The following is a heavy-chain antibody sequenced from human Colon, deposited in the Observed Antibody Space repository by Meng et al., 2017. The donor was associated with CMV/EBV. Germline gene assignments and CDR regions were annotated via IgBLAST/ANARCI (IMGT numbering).Heavy chain of an antibody. CDR3: ARTVVPEGPLSGIGIPHFDF. CDR2: ISGHNGIT. V-gene: IGHV1-18*01. CDR1: GYSFTTYG. D-gene: IGHD1-1*01. Sequence: ASVKVSCKASGYSFTTYGITWVRQAPGQGLEWMGWISGHNGITTYPQNLQGRVTMTTDTSTSTVYMELRSLRSDDAAVYYCARTVVPEGPLSGIGIPHFDFWGQGTLVTVSS. J-gene: IGHJ4*02.